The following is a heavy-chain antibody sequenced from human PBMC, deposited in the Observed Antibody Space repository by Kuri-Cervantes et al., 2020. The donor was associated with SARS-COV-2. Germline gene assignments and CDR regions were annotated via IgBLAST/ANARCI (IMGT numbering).Heavy chain of an antibody. J-gene: IGHJ4*02. CDR2: ISYDGSNK. CDR3: ASRPPYSSSASFDY. D-gene: IGHD6-6*01. Sequence: GGSLRLSCAASGFTFSSYAMHWVRQAPGKELEWVAVISYDGSNKYYADSVKGRFTISRDNSKNTLYLQMNSLRAEDTAVYFCASRPPYSSSASFDYWGQGTLVTVSS. V-gene: IGHV3-30*04. CDR1: GFTFSSYA.